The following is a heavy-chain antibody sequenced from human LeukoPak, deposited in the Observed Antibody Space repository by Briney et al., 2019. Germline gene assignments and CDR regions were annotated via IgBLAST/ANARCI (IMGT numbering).Heavy chain of an antibody. CDR2: IYHSGST. D-gene: IGHD1-26*01. CDR3: ARVLVGATEGEGFDY. V-gene: IGHV4-30-2*01. Sequence: SETLSLICTVSGGSISSGGYYWSWIRQPPGKGLEWIGYIYHSGSTYYNPSLKSRVTISVDRSKNQFSLKLSSVTAADTAVYYCARVLVGATEGEGFDYWGQGTLVTVSS. CDR1: GGSISSGGYY. J-gene: IGHJ4*02.